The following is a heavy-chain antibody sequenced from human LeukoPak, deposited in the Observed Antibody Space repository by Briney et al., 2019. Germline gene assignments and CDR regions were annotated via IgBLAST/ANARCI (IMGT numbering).Heavy chain of an antibody. J-gene: IGHJ4*02. CDR3: ARGPPGGGRPYYFDY. D-gene: IGHD3-16*01. CDR1: GYTFTSYG. V-gene: IGHV1-18*01. CDR2: ISAYNGNT. Sequence: ASVKVSCKASGYTFTSYGISWVRQAPGQGLEWMGWISAYNGNTNYAQKLQGRVTMTTDTSTSTAYMELRSLRSDDTAVYFCARGPPGGGRPYYFDYWGQGTLVTVSS.